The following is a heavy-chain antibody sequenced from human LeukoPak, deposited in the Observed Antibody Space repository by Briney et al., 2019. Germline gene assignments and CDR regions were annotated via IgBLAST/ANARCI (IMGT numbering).Heavy chain of an antibody. CDR2: IGTAGDT. CDR1: GFTFSSYD. D-gene: IGHD6-13*01. V-gene: IGHV3-13*01. CDR3: ARATGYSSSWRYDAFDI. Sequence: PGGSLRLSCAASGFTFSSYDMHWVRQATGKGLEWVSAIGTAGDTYYPGSVKGRFTISRENAKNSLYLQMNSLRAGDTAVYYCARATGYSSSWRYDAFDIWGQGTMVTVSS. J-gene: IGHJ3*02.